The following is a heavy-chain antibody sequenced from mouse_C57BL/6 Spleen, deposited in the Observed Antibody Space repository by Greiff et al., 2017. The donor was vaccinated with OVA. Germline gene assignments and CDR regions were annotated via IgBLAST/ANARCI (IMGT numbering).Heavy chain of an antibody. J-gene: IGHJ4*01. Sequence: VQLQQSGPELVKPGASVKISCKASGYSFTSYYIHWVKQRPGQGLEWIGWIYPGSGNTKYNEKFKGKATLTADTSSSTAYMQLSSLTSEDSAVYYCARGIGPAMDYWGQGTSVTVSS. CDR2: IYPGSGNT. CDR3: ARGIGPAMDY. CDR1: GYSFTSYY. V-gene: IGHV1-66*01.